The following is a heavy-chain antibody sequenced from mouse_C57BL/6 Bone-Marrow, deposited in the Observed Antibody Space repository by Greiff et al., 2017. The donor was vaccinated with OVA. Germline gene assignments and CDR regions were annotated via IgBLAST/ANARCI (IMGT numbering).Heavy chain of an antibody. D-gene: IGHD2-2*01. CDR3: AREDYGYDEDFDY. V-gene: IGHV1-82*01. CDR1: GYAFSSSW. CDR2: IYPGDGDT. Sequence: QVQLQQSGPELVKPGASVKISCKASGYAFSSSWMNWVKQRPGKGLEWIGRIYPGDGDTNYNGKFKGKATLTADKSSSTAYMQLSSLTSEDSAVYFCAREDYGYDEDFDYWGQGTTLTVSS. J-gene: IGHJ2*01.